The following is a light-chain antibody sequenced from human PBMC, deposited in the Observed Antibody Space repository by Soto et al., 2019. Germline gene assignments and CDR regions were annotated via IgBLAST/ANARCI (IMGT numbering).Light chain of an antibody. J-gene: IGKJ5*01. CDR1: QNINNC. Sequence: DIQMTQSPSSLSASVGERVTINCRASQNINNCLNWYQQKPGKAPKLMIYKASTLKSGVPSRFSGSGSGTDFTLTINSLQPEDYATYYCQQFHSFPITFGQGTRLEIK. CDR3: QQFHSFPIT. CDR2: KAS. V-gene: IGKV1-5*03.